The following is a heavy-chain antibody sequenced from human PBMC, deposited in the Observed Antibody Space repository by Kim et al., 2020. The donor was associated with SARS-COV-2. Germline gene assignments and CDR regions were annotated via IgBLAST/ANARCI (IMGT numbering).Heavy chain of an antibody. J-gene: IGHJ6*02. CDR3: VKDSNDYWNRIYNMDV. CDR2: ISGSGGQK. D-gene: IGHD3-3*01. Sequence: GGSLRLSCVASGLTFRNFAMSWVRQAPGKGLEWVSGISGSGGQKYHAASVEGRFTISRDNSENTLTLQMNNLKDDDTAVYYCVKDSNDYWNRIYNMDVWGQGTTVTVS. CDR1: GLTFRNFA. V-gene: IGHV3-23*01.